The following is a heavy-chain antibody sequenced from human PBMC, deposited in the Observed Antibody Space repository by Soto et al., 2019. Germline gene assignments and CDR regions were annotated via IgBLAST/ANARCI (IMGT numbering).Heavy chain of an antibody. D-gene: IGHD2-2*01. J-gene: IGHJ4*02. Sequence: HPGGSLRLSCAASGFTFSSYAMSWVRQAPGKGLEWVSAISGSGGSTYYADSVKGRFTISRDNSKNTLYLQMNSLRAEDTAVYYCAKEGYCSSTSCYYFDYWGQGTLVTVSS. CDR2: ISGSGGST. V-gene: IGHV3-23*01. CDR3: AKEGYCSSTSCYYFDY. CDR1: GFTFSSYA.